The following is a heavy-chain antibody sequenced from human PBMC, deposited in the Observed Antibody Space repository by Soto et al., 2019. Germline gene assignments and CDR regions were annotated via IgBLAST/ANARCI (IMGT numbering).Heavy chain of an antibody. V-gene: IGHV4-59*01. CDR1: GGSISSYY. D-gene: IGHD3-22*01. J-gene: IGHJ6*02. Sequence: PSETLSLTCTVSGGSISSYYWSWIRQPPGKGLERIGYIYYSGSTNYNPSLKSRVTISVDTSKDQFSLKLSSVTAADTAVYYCARLYDSSGYYYRASVDVWGQGTTVTVSS. CDR3: ARLYDSSGYYYRASVDV. CDR2: IYYSGST.